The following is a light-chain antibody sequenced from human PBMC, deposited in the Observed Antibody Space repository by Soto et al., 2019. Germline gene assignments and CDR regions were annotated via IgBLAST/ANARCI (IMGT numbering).Light chain of an antibody. CDR2: GAS. Sequence: EIVLTQSPGTLSLSPGERATLSCRASQSVSSSYLAWYQQKPGQAPRLLIYGASSRATGIPDRFSGSGSGKDFTLTISRLEPEDFAVYYCQQYGSSQTFGGGTKVDIK. J-gene: IGKJ4*01. CDR3: QQYGSSQT. CDR1: QSVSSSY. V-gene: IGKV3-20*01.